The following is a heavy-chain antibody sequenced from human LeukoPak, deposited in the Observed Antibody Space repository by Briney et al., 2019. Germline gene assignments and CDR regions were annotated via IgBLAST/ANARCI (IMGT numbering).Heavy chain of an antibody. Sequence: GASVKVSCKASGGTFSSYAISWVRQAPGQGLEWMGRIIPILGIANYAQKFQGRVTITADKSTSTAYMELSSLRSEDTAVYYCASRAPIYYDSSGYNYYYYGMDVWGQGTTVTVSS. V-gene: IGHV1-69*04. CDR3: ASRAPIYYDSSGYNYYYYGMDV. J-gene: IGHJ6*02. D-gene: IGHD3-22*01. CDR1: GGTFSSYA. CDR2: IIPILGIA.